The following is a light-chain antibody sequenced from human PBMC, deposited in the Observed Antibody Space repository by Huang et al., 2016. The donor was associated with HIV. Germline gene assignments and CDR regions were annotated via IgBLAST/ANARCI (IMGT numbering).Light chain of an antibody. CDR3: MQGTHWPL. CDR2: KVS. J-gene: IGKJ2*01. Sequence: DVVRTQSPLSLPVTLGQPSSISCRSSQSLVHSDGNTYLNWLQQRPGQSPRRLFYKVSNRDSGVPDRFSGSGSGTDFTLKISRVEAEDVGVYYCMQGTHWPLFGQGTKLEIK. V-gene: IGKV2-30*02. CDR1: QSLVHSDGNTY.